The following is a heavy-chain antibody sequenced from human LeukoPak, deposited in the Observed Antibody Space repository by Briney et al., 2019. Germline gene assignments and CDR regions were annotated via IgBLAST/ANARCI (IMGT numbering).Heavy chain of an antibody. V-gene: IGHV1-2*02. D-gene: IGHD2-2*01. CDR3: ARDRSGAAALFDY. J-gene: IGHJ4*02. Sequence: EASVKVSCKASQYIFIDYYLHWVRQAPGQGLEWMGWINPHNGGSNYAQRFQGRVTMTRDTSISTAYLEVTSLRSDDTAVYYCARDRSGAAALFDYWGQGTLVTVSS. CDR1: QYIFIDYY. CDR2: INPHNGGS.